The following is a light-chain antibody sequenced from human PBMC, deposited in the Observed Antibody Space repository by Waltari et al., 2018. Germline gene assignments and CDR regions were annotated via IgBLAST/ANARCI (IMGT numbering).Light chain of an antibody. CDR1: SSYIGGHTY. CDR2: DVS. CDR3: SSYTSSST. V-gene: IGLV2-14*01. Sequence: QSALTQPASVSGSPGQSITISCPGTSSYIGGHTYVSWYQQHPGKAPKLMIYDVSKRPSGVSNRFSASKSGNTASLTISGLQAEDEADYYCSSYTSSSTFGGGTKLTVL. J-gene: IGLJ2*01.